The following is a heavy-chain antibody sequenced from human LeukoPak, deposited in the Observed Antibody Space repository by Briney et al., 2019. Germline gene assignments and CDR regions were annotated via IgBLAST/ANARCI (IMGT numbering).Heavy chain of an antibody. CDR1: GGTFSSYA. V-gene: IGHV1-69*13. Sequence: SVKVSCKASGGTFSSYAISWVRQAPGQGLEWMGGIIPIFGTANYAQKFQGRVTITADESTSTAYMELSSLRSEDTAVYYCARDRAYCGGDCYSDSAIGPNTDAFDIWGQGTMVTVSS. CDR2: IIPIFGTA. J-gene: IGHJ3*02. D-gene: IGHD2-21*02. CDR3: ARDRAYCGGDCYSDSAIGPNTDAFDI.